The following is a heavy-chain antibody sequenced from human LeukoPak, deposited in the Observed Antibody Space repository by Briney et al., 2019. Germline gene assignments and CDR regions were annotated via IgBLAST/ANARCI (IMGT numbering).Heavy chain of an antibody. CDR3: ARDRRSVDYSNYATTNWFDP. J-gene: IGHJ5*02. CDR1: GFTFSSYA. V-gene: IGHV3-30-3*01. D-gene: IGHD4-11*01. CDR2: ISYDGSNK. Sequence: GGSLRLSCAASGFTFSSYARHWVRQAPGKGLEWVAAISYDGSNKYYADSVKGRFTISRDNSKNTLYLQMNSLRAEDTAVYYCARDRRSVDYSNYATTNWFDPWGQGTLVTVSS.